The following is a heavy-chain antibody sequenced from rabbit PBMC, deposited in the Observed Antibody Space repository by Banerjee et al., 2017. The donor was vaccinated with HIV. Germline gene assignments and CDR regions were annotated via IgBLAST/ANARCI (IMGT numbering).Heavy chain of an antibody. D-gene: IGHD4-1*01. J-gene: IGHJ6*01. V-gene: IGHV1S45*01. CDR2: INSSRRNV. CDR3: ARDLAGVIGWNFGL. CDR1: GFSFSAGFW. Sequence: QLVESGGGRVKPGASLTLPCKASGFSFSAGFWLWWGRQAPGKGLEWIGCINSSRRNVVYASWATGRFTISKTSSTTVTLQMTSLTAADTATYFCARDLAGVIGWNFGLWGQGTLVTVS.